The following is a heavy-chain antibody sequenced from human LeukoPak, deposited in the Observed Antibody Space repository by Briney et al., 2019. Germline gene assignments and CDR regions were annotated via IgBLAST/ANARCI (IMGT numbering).Heavy chain of an antibody. J-gene: IGHJ3*02. CDR2: IYYSGST. D-gene: IGHD3-10*01. V-gene: IGHV4-38-2*01. CDR1: GYSISSGYY. CDR3: ASHYGSGSYYWAFDI. Sequence: SETLSLTCAVSGYSISSGYYWGWIRQPPGKGLEWIGYIYYSGSTNYNPSLKSRVTISVDTSKNQFSLKLSSVTAADTAVYYCASHYGSGSYYWAFDIWGQGTMVTVSS.